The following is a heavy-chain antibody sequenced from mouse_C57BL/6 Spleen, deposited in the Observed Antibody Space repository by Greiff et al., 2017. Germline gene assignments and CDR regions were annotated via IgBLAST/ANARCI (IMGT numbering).Heavy chain of an antibody. CDR1: GYTFTTYP. J-gene: IGHJ3*01. V-gene: IGHV1-47*01. CDR3: ARRGYDYDEAWFAY. Sequence: VKLMESGAELVKPGASVKMSCKASGYTFTTYPIEWMKQNHGKSLEWIGNFHPYNDDTKYNEKFKGKATLTVEKSSSTVYLELSRLTSDDSAVYYCARRGYDYDEAWFAYWGQGTLVTVSA. CDR2: FHPYNDDT. D-gene: IGHD2-4*01.